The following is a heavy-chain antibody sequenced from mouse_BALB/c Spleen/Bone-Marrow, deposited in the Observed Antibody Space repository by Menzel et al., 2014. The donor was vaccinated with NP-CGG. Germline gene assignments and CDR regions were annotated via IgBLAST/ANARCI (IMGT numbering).Heavy chain of an antibody. CDR3: ARNGYYYSMDY. D-gene: IGHD2-2*01. J-gene: IGHJ4*01. Sequence: VMLVESGPGLVQPSQSLSITCTVSGFSLTSDGVHWVRQSPRKGLEWLGVMWSGGSTDYNAAFISRLSISKDNSRSQVFFKMSSLQTNVTAIYYCARNGYYYSMDYWGQGTSVIVSS. CDR2: MWSGGST. V-gene: IGHV2-2*02. CDR1: GFSLTSDG.